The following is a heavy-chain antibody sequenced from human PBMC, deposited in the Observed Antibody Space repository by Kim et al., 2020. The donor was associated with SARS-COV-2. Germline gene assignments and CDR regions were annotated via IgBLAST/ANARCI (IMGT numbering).Heavy chain of an antibody. J-gene: IGHJ3*01. CDR3: SLQYNQRSAFGY. Sequence: GESLKITCKGSGYKFTSYWIAWVRQMPGKGLESMGIIYPGATDIRYSPSFAGQVTISADTSIDTAYLEWSSLKASDTATYFCSLQYNQRSAFGYWGQGTTVNVSS. D-gene: IGHD1-1*01. V-gene: IGHV5-51*01. CDR2: IYPGATDI. CDR1: GYKFTSYW.